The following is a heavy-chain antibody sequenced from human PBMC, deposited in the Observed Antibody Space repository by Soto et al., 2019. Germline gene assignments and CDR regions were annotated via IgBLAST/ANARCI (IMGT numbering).Heavy chain of an antibody. J-gene: IGHJ6*02. CDR3: AKSLTGVRYFDWLSTWYYYYGMDV. D-gene: IGHD3-9*01. CDR2: ISYDGSNK. Sequence: QVQLVESGGGVVQPGRSLRLSCAASGFTFSSYGMHWVRQAPGKGLEWVAVISYDGSNKYYADSVKGRFTISRDNSKNTLYLQMNSLRAEDTAVYYCAKSLTGVRYFDWLSTWYYYYGMDVWGQGTTVTVSS. CDR1: GFTFSSYG. V-gene: IGHV3-30*18.